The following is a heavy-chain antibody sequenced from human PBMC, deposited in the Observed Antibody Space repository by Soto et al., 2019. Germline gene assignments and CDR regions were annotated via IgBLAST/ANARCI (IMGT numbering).Heavy chain of an antibody. V-gene: IGHV4-59*13. J-gene: IGHJ2*01. Sequence: QVQLQESGPGLVKPSETLSLTCTFSGGSISSSYGSWILQPPGQGLAWIAYICYSGSTNYNPSLKGRGTTAVAASKNQFSLRLSSVTDADTVVYYGAGLTGDGSHWYFALWGRGTLVTVSS. D-gene: IGHD7-27*01. CDR1: GGSISSSY. CDR2: ICYSGST. CDR3: AGLTGDGSHWYFAL.